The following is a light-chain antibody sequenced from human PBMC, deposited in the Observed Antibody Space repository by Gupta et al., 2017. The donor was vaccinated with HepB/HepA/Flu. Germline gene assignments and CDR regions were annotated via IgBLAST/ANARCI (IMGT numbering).Light chain of an antibody. CDR2: EVY. CDR1: NSDVGHSDF. V-gene: IGLV2-8*01. Sequence: QSALTQPPSASGSPGQSVTSYCTGSNSDVGHSDFVSWYQQYPGKPPRLIIFEVYKRPSGVPDRFSGSKSGNTASLTVSGLQAEDEADYYCFAYAVANNYVFGTGTTVTV. J-gene: IGLJ1*01. CDR3: FAYAVANNYV.